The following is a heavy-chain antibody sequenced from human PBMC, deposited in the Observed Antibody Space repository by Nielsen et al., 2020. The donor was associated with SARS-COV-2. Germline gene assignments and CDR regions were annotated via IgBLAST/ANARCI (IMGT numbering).Heavy chain of an antibody. Sequence: GESLKISCAASGFTFSSYAMHWVRQAPGKGLEWVAVISYDGSNKYYADSVKGRFTISRDNSKNTLYLQMNSLRAEDTAVYYCARDRSYYYGSGPRDAFDIWGQGTMVTVSS. CDR2: ISYDGSNK. V-gene: IGHV3-30-3*01. J-gene: IGHJ3*02. CDR1: GFTFSSYA. D-gene: IGHD3-10*01. CDR3: ARDRSYYYGSGPRDAFDI.